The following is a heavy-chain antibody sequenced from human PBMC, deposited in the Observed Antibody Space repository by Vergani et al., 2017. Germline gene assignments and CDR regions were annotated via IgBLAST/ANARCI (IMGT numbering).Heavy chain of an antibody. CDR3: ARRXPGSGWSPGDFDD. CDR1: ADSISSGSYY. D-gene: IGHD6-19*01. V-gene: IGHV4-39*01. Sequence: QLQLQQSGPGLVKPSETLFLTCTVSADSISSGSYYWGWIRQPPGKSLEWIGSIYYSGLTYYNPSLKSRVAISVDTSKNQFSLKVTSVTAADTAVYFCARRXPGSGWSPGDFDDWGQGILVTVSS. CDR2: IYYSGLT. J-gene: IGHJ4*02.